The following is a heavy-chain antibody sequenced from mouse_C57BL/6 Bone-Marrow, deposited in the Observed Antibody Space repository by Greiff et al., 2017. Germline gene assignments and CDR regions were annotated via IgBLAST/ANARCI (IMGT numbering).Heavy chain of an antibody. CDR3: ARDGNPFDY. J-gene: IGHJ2*01. CDR1: GFTFSSYA. Sequence: EVQVVESGGGLVKPGGSLKLSCAASGFTFSSYAMSWVRQTPEKRLEWVATISDGGRYTYYPDNVKGRFTISRDNAKNNLYLQMSHMKAEDTAMYYCARDGNPFDYWGQGTTLTVSS. V-gene: IGHV5-4*01. D-gene: IGHD2-1*01. CDR2: ISDGGRYT.